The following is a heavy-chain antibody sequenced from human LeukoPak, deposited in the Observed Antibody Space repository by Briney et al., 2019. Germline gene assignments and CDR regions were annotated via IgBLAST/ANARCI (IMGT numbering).Heavy chain of an antibody. CDR3: ARQWGRTTVFDY. Sequence: PGRSLRLSCAASGFTFSSYGMHCVRQAPGKGLEGVAVIRYDGSNKYYADSVKGRFTSSRDNSKNTLYLQMNSLRAEDTAVYYCARQWGRTTVFDYWSQGTLVTVSS. CDR1: GFTFSSYG. J-gene: IGHJ4*02. V-gene: IGHV3-33*01. D-gene: IGHD4-17*01. CDR2: IRYDGSNK.